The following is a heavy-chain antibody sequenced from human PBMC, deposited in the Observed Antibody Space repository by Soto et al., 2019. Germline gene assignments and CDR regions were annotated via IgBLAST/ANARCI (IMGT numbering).Heavy chain of an antibody. V-gene: IGHV4-59*01. J-gene: IGHJ1*01. CDR1: GCSISSYY. Sequence: PSETLSLTCTFSGCSISSYYWSWIRQPPGKGLEWIGYIYYSGSTNYNPSLKSRVTISVDTSKNQFSLKLSSVTAADTAVYYCARSRTTVTPSGFQHWGQGTLVTVSS. CDR2: IYYSGST. D-gene: IGHD4-17*01. CDR3: ARSRTTVTPSGFQH.